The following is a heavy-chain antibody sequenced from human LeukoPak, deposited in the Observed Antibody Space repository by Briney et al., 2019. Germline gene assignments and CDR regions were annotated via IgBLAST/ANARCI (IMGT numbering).Heavy chain of an antibody. CDR3: ARDLGGSSGY. V-gene: IGHV1-69*05. J-gene: IGHJ4*02. CDR2: IIPIFGTA. D-gene: IGHD2-15*01. CDR1: GGTFSSYA. Sequence: GASVKVSCKVSGGTFSSYAISWVRQAPGQGLEWMGRIIPIFGTANYAQKFQGRVTITTDESTSTAYMELSSLRSEDTAVYYCARDLGGSSGYWGQGTLVTVSS.